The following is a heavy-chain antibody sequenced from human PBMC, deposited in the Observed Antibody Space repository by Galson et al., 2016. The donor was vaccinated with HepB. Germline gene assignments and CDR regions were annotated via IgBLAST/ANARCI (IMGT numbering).Heavy chain of an antibody. D-gene: IGHD3-22*01. CDR3: AKDWGFWNYDSSGTLDY. CDR1: GFTFSSYA. V-gene: IGHV3-23*01. Sequence: SLRLSCAASGFTFSSYAMRWVRQAPGKGLEWVSAISGSGDRTYYADPVKGRFTISRDNSKNTLYLQLNSLRAEDTAVYFCAKDWGFWNYDSSGTLDYWGQGTLVTVSS. CDR2: ISGSGDRT. J-gene: IGHJ4*02.